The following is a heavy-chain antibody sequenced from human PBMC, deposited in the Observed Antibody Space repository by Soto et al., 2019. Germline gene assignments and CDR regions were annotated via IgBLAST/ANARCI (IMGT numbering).Heavy chain of an antibody. CDR1: GYTFISYY. CDR2: INPISGRT. V-gene: IGHV1-46*01. J-gene: IGHJ5*02. CDR3: ARPFMHGDVDLGWSGP. D-gene: IGHD4-17*01. Sequence: QVRLVQSGAEVKKPGASVKVSCQASGYTFISYYMHWVRQAPGQGLEWMGIINPISGRTTYSQKFQWSVTMTGDTSTSTFHIELSNRTSEGTVVYYCARPFMHGDVDLGWSGPWGQGTLVSVSS.